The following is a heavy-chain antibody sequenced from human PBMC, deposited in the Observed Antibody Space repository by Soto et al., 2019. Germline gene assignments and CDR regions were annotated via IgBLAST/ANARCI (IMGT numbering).Heavy chain of an antibody. CDR1: PGSISSYY. CDR3: ARASSSSPNRAFDY. D-gene: IGHD6-13*01. Sequence: QVQLQESGPGLVKPSETLSLTCTVSPGSISSYYWSWIRQPPGKGLEWIGYIYNSGSTNYNPSLRSRVTRAVDTYYNQFSRKLTSVTAADTAVYYCARASSSSPNRAFDYWGQGTLVTVSS. J-gene: IGHJ4*02. V-gene: IGHV4-59*12. CDR2: IYNSGST.